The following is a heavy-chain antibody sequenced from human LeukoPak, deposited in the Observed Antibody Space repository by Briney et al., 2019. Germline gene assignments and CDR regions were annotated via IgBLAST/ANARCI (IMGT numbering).Heavy chain of an antibody. CDR1: GFTFSTYS. Sequence: PGGSLRLSCAASGFTFSTYSMNWVRQASGKGLEWVSSISSGSSYIYYADSVKGRFTISRDNAKNSLYLQMNSLRAEDTAVYYCARDSSGWSRDYWGQGTLVTVSS. D-gene: IGHD6-19*01. V-gene: IGHV3-21*01. CDR2: ISSGSSYI. J-gene: IGHJ4*02. CDR3: ARDSSGWSRDY.